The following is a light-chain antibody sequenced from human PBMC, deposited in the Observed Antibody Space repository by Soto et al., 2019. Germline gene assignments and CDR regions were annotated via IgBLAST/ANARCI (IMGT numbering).Light chain of an antibody. CDR3: QQYGTSPQT. V-gene: IGKV3-20*01. CDR2: AAY. CDR1: QSVTSTY. Sequence: EVVLTQSPVTLSLSPGERASLSCRASQSVTSTYLAWYQQRPGQSPRLLIYAAYSRATGIPDRFRGSGSGTDFTLTISRLEPEDFAVYYCQQYGTSPQTFGQGTKVDI. J-gene: IGKJ1*01.